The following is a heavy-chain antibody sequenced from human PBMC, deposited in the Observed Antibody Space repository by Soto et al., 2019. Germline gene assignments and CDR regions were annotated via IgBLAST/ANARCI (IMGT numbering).Heavy chain of an antibody. J-gene: IGHJ4*02. V-gene: IGHV4-59*01. CDR2: IYYSGST. CDR3: ARSVRRVTIFGVVREFDY. CDR1: GGSISSYY. D-gene: IGHD3-3*01. Sequence: SETLSLTCTVSGGSISSYYRSWIRQPPGKGLEWIGYIYYSGSTNYNPSLKSRVTISVDTSKNQFSLKLSSVTAADTAVYYCARSVRRVTIFGVVREFDYWGQGTLVTVSS.